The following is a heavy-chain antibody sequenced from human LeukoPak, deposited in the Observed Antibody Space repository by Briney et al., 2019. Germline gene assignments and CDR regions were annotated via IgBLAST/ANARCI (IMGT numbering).Heavy chain of an antibody. V-gene: IGHV4-59*01. J-gene: IGHJ2*01. Sequence: SCAASGFTFSDYYMSWIRQPPGKGLEWIGYIYYSGSTNYNPSLKSRVTISVDTSKNQFSLKLSSVTAADTAVYYCARVGDYGGSRYWYFDLWGRGTLVTVSS. CDR2: IYYSGST. D-gene: IGHD4-23*01. CDR1: GFTFSDYY. CDR3: ARVGDYGGSRYWYFDL.